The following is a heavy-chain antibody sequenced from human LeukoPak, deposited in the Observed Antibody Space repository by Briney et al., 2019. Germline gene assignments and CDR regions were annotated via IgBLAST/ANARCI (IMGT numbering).Heavy chain of an antibody. CDR2: IIPIFGTA. CDR1: GGTFSSYA. CDR3: ACSHRLLGELSLYVDY. D-gene: IGHD3-16*02. J-gene: IGHJ4*02. Sequence: SVKVSCKASGGTFSSYAISWVRQAPGQGLEWMGGIIPIFGTANYAQKFQGRVTITADESTSTAYMELSSLRSEDTAVYYCACSHRLLGELSLYVDYWGQGTLVTVSS. V-gene: IGHV1-69*13.